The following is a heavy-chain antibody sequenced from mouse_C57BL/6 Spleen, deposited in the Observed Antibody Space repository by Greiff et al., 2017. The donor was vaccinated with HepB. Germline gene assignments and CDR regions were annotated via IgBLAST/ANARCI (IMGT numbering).Heavy chain of an antibody. D-gene: IGHD2-3*01. CDR2: INYDGSST. V-gene: IGHV5-16*01. J-gene: IGHJ2*01. CDR1: GFTFSDYY. CDR3: ARASDGYYFDY. Sequence: EVQVVESEGGLVQPGSSMKLSCTASGFTFSDYYMAWVRQVPEKGLEWVANINYDGSSTYYLDSLKSRFIISRDNAKNILYLQMSSLKSEDTATYYCARASDGYYFDYWGQGTTLTVSS.